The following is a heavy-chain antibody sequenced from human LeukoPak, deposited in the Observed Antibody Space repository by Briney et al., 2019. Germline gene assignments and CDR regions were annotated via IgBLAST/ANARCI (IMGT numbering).Heavy chain of an antibody. CDR1: GFTFSSYD. J-gene: IGHJ4*02. CDR3: VVWAGTTWNPFDY. D-gene: IGHD1-7*01. Sequence: SGGSLILSCAASGFTFSSYDMNWVRQAPGKGLEWVSYISSSASSIYYADSVKGRFTISRDNAKNSVYLQMNSLRAEDTAVYFCVVWAGTTWNPFDYWGQGTLVTVSS. CDR2: ISSSASSI. V-gene: IGHV3-48*03.